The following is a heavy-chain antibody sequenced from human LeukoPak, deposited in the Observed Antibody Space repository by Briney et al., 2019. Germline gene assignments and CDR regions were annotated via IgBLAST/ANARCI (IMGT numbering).Heavy chain of an antibody. Sequence: ASVKVSCKASGFTFISSAMQWVRQARGQRLEWIGWIVVGSSNTNYAQKFQERVTITRDMSTSTVYMEMSSLRSEDTAVYYCAAGNCDFYSGYPSGGLDVWGQGTTVTVSS. CDR1: GFTFISSA. D-gene: IGHD3-3*01. V-gene: IGHV1-58*02. CDR2: IVVGSSNT. J-gene: IGHJ6*02. CDR3: AAGNCDFYSGYPSGGLDV.